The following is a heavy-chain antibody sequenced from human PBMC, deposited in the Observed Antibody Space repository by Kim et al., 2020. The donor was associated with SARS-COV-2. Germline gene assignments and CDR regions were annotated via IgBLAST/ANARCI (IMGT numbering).Heavy chain of an antibody. CDR3: AKVYYYDSSGYYPPWNYYYMDV. CDR1: GFTFSSYA. J-gene: IGHJ6*03. Sequence: GGSLRLSCAASGFTFSSYAMSWVRQAPGKGLEWVSAISGSGGSTYYADSVKGRFTISRDNSKNTLYLQMNSLRAEDTAVYYCAKVYYYDSSGYYPPWNYYYMDVWGKGTTVTVSS. D-gene: IGHD3-22*01. CDR2: ISGSGGST. V-gene: IGHV3-23*01.